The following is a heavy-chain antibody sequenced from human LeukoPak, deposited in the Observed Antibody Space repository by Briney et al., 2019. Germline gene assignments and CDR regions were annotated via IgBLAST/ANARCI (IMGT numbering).Heavy chain of an antibody. V-gene: IGHV4-31*03. D-gene: IGHD6-19*01. CDR3: ARVLTYSSADY. CDR1: GGSISSGGDF. CDR2: MYHSGST. J-gene: IGHJ4*02. Sequence: MSSETLSLTCTVSGGSISSGGDFWSWIRQPPGKGLEWIGYMYHSGSTYYNPSLKSRVTISLDTSKNQFSLKLSSVTAADTAVYYCARVLTYSSADYWGQGTLVTVSS.